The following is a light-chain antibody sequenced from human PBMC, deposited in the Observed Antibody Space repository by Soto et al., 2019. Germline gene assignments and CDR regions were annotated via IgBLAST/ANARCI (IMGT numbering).Light chain of an antibody. Sequence: DIQLTQSPSFLSASVGDRVTITCRASRGISSYLAWFQQIPGTPPKLVIYAASTLQTGVPSRFSGGGSGTEFTLTISSLQPEDFATYYCQQLDSYPYTFGQGTKLEIK. CDR2: AAS. J-gene: IGKJ2*01. V-gene: IGKV1-9*01. CDR1: RGISSY. CDR3: QQLDSYPYT.